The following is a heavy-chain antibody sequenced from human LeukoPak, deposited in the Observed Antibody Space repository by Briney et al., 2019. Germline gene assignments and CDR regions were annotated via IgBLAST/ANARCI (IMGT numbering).Heavy chain of an antibody. V-gene: IGHV3-13*01. D-gene: IGHD3-3*01. CDR3: ARGGFWKEFDP. CDR2: IGTAGDT. J-gene: IGHJ5*02. Sequence: GGSLRLSCVASGFTFSSYDMHWVRQATGKGLEWVSAIGTAGDTYYPGSVKGRFTISRENAKNSLYLQMNSLRAEDTAVYYCARGGFWKEFDPWGQGTLVTVSS. CDR1: GFTFSSYD.